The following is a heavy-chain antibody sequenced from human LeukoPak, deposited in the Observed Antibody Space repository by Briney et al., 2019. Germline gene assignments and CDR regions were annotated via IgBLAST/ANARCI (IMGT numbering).Heavy chain of an antibody. D-gene: IGHD3-16*01. CDR1: GASITTYS. CDR3: ARARPTDNYDYVWGSN. CDR2: FSLGETT. V-gene: IGHV4-59*12. J-gene: IGHJ4*02. Sequence: SETLSLTCTVSGASITTYSWNWLRQSPGKGLEWIGYFSLGETTSYTSSLKSRVTISRDTSKNQVSLKLTSVTAADTAVYYCARARPTDNYDYVWGSNWGQGTLVTVSS.